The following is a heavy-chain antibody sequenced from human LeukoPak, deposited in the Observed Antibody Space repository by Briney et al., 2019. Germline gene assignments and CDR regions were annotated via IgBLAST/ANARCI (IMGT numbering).Heavy chain of an antibody. CDR3: ARVQGIVPAAMRWFDP. J-gene: IGHJ5*02. CDR1: GGSISSSSYY. Sequence: SETLSLTCTVSGGSISSSSYYWGWIRQPPGKGLEWIGSLYYSGSTYYNPSLKSRVTISVDTSKNQFSLKLSSVTAADTAVYYCARVQGIVPAAMRWFDPWGQGTLVTVSS. D-gene: IGHD2-2*01. CDR2: LYYSGST. V-gene: IGHV4-39*01.